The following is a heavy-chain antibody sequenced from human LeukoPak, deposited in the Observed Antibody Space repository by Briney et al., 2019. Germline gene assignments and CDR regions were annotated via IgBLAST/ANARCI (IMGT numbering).Heavy chain of an antibody. Sequence: GGSLRLSCAASGFTFSSYSMNWVRQAPGKGLEWVSYISSSSSTIYYADSVKGRFTISRDNAKNSLYLQMNSLRAEDTAVYYCARDADIVATITFDYWGQGTLVTVSS. CDR3: ARDADIVATITFDY. D-gene: IGHD5-12*01. V-gene: IGHV3-48*01. CDR1: GFTFSSYS. J-gene: IGHJ4*02. CDR2: ISSSSSTI.